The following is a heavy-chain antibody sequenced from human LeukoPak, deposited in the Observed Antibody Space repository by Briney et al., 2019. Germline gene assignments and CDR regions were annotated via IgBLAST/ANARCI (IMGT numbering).Heavy chain of an antibody. CDR3: ARVDAGDYYDSSGYYPFDY. Sequence: KPSETLSLTCTVSGGSISSYYWSWIRQPPGKGLEWLGYIYYSGSTNYNPSLKSRVTISVDTSKNQFSLKLSSVTAADTAVYYCARVDAGDYYDSSGYYPFDYWGQGTLVTVSS. D-gene: IGHD3-22*01. CDR2: IYYSGST. CDR1: GGSISSYY. J-gene: IGHJ4*02. V-gene: IGHV4-59*01.